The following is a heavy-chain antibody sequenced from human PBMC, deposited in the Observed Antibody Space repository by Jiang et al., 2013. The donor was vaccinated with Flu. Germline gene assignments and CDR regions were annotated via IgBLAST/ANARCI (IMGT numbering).Heavy chain of an antibody. D-gene: IGHD4-17*01. CDR2: INPNTGDT. V-gene: IGHV1-2*02. CDR3: ARDRPADYDAEP. CDR1: GYNFIDYY. Sequence: SGAEVKKPGASLKVSCKTSGYNFIDYYLHWVRQAPGQGLEWMGCINPNTGDTNIAQQFQGRVTMTRDISIETAYIDVTRLTSDDTAVYYCARDRPADYDAEPWGQGTLVTVSS. J-gene: IGHJ5*02.